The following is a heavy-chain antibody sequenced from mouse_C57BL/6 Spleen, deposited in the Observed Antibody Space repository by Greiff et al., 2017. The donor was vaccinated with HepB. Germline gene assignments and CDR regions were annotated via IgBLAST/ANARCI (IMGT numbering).Heavy chain of an antibody. D-gene: IGHD2-3*01. CDR3: ARNGDYDGYVDY. J-gene: IGHJ2*01. V-gene: IGHV1-64*01. CDR2: IHPNSGST. Sequence: QVQLQQSGAELVKPGASVKLSCKASGYTFTSYWMHWVKQRPGQGLEWIGMIHPNSGSTNYNEKFKSKATLTVDKSSSTAYMQLSSLTSEDSAVYYCARNGDYDGYVDYWGQGTTLTVSS. CDR1: GYTFTSYW.